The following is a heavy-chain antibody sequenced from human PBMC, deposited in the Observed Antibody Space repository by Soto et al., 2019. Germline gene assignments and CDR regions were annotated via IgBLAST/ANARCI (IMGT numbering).Heavy chain of an antibody. CDR1: DGSVRSGDYY. V-gene: IGHV4-61*08. Sequence: SETLSLTCTVSDGSVRSGDYYWNWIRQPPGKGLEWIGNIYSSGSTNYNPALKSRPTISADKSKKQVSLRLSSVTAADTAIYYCARVLGDYYDRAGHHPVYYFAYWGHGDLVTVSS. J-gene: IGHJ4*01. CDR3: ARVLGDYYDRAGHHPVYYFAY. CDR2: IYSSGST. D-gene: IGHD3-22*01.